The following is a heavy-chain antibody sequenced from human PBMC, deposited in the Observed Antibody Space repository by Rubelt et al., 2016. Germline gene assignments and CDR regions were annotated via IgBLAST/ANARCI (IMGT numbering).Heavy chain of an antibody. Sequence: EVQLLESGGGLVQPGGSLRLSCAASGFTFSSYGMHWVRQAPGKGLEWVGNIREDGSEKYYADSVRGRFTISRDNAKNSLYLEMNSLRVEDTAVYYCVRDRNWNFNLWGQGTLVTVSS. CDR1: GFTFSSYG. V-gene: IGHV3-7*03. J-gene: IGHJ4*02. D-gene: IGHD1-1*01. CDR3: VRDRNWNFNL. CDR2: IREDGSEK.